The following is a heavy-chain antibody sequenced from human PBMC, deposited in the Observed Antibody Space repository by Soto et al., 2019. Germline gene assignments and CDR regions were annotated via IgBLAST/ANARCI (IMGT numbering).Heavy chain of an antibody. J-gene: IGHJ5*02. CDR1: GYTFSNYG. Sequence: GPSVKVSFKTSGYTFSNYGITWVRQAPGQPLEWLGWISLYSDGTNYAQKFQGRVSMTTDTSTTTAYMELRSLRSDDTAVYYCARVVPGAEAWFGPWGQGTLVTVSS. CDR2: ISLYSDGT. CDR3: ARVVPGAEAWFGP. V-gene: IGHV1-18*01. D-gene: IGHD2-2*01.